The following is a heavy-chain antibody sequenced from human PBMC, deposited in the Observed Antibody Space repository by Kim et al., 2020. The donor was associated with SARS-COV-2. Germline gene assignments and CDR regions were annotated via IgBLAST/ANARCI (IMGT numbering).Heavy chain of an antibody. V-gene: IGHV3-33*01. CDR1: GFTFSSYG. CDR3: ARDMADDYGSGRPYYYYGMDG. J-gene: IGHJ6*02. Sequence: GGSLRLSCAASGFTFSSYGMHWVRQAPGKGLEWVAVIWYDGSNKYYADTVKGRFTISRDNSKNMLYLQMNSLRAEDTAVYYCARDMADDYGSGRPYYYYGMDGWGQGTTVTVSS. CDR2: IWYDGSNK. D-gene: IGHD3-10*01.